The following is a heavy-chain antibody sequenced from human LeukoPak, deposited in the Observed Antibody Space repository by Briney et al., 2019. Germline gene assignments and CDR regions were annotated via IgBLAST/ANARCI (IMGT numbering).Heavy chain of an antibody. CDR3: ARDAETIFGRARARDYFDY. CDR2: INPSGGST. V-gene: IGHV1-46*01. Sequence: ASVKVSCKASGYTFTSYYMHWVRQAPGQGLEWMGIINPSGGSTSYAQKSQGRVTMTRDTSTSTVYMELSSLRSEDTAVYYCARDAETIFGRARARDYFDYWGQGTLVTVSS. D-gene: IGHD3-3*01. CDR1: GYTFTSYY. J-gene: IGHJ4*02.